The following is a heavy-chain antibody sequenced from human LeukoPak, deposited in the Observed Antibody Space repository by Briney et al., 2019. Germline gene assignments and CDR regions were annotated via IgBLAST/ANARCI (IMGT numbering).Heavy chain of an antibody. D-gene: IGHD5-18*01. CDR2: IYSGGST. V-gene: IGHV3-66*01. CDR1: GFSVSSNY. J-gene: IGHJ4*02. CDR3: AKDVVFAQYNYGYFDY. Sequence: GGSLRLSCAASGFSVSSNYMSWVRQAPGKGLEWVSLIYSGGSTNYADSVKGRFTISRDSSKNTLFLQMNSLRVDDTAVYYCAKDVVFAQYNYGYFDYWGQGTLVTVSS.